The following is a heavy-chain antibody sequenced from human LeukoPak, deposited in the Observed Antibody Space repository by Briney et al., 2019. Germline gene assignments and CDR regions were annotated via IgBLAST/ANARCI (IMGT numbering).Heavy chain of an antibody. Sequence: ASVKVSCKASGYTFTGYYMHWVRQAPGQGLEWMGWINPNSGGTNYAQRFQGWVTMTRDTSISTAYMELSRLRSDDTAVYYCARAYYYDRSWSDPWGQGTLVTVS. D-gene: IGHD3-22*01. V-gene: IGHV1-2*04. CDR1: GYTFTGYY. J-gene: IGHJ5*02. CDR3: ARAYYYDRSWSDP. CDR2: INPNSGGT.